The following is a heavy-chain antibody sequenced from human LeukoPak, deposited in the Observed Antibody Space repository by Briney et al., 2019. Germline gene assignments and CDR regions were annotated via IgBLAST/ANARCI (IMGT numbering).Heavy chain of an antibody. V-gene: IGHV4-4*02. CDR1: GGSISSGSW. CDR3: ARGGDYRFDY. CDR2: IHHSGST. Sequence: SETLSLTCAVSGGSISSGSWWGWIRQPPGEGLEWIGEIHHSGSTNYNPSLKSRVTLSVDKSKNQLSLRLTSVTAADTAVYYCARGGDYRFDYWGQGTLVTVSS. D-gene: IGHD4-17*01. J-gene: IGHJ4*02.